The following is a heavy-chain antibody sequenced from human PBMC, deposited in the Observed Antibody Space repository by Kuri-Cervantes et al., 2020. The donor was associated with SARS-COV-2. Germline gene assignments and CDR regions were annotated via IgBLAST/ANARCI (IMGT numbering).Heavy chain of an antibody. CDR1: GFTFSSYG. J-gene: IGHJ4*02. CDR3: ARDPLDYSSSWYDLDY. D-gene: IGHD6-13*01. CDR2: IWYDGSNN. Sequence: GEFLKISCAASGFTFSSYGMHWVRQAPGKGLEWVAIIWYDGSNNYDADSVKGRFTIPKDNSKNKLYLQMNSMRAEDTAVYYCARDPLDYSSSWYDLDYWGQGTLITVSS. V-gene: IGHV3-33*08.